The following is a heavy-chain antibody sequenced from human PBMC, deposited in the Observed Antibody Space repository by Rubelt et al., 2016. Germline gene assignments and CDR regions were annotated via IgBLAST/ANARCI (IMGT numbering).Heavy chain of an antibody. Sequence: QVQLVQSGAEVKKPGASVKVSCKASGYTFTSYGISWVRQAPGQGLEWMGWISAYNGNTNYAQKLQGRVTRSTDTSTGPADMELRSLRADDTAVYYCASMYSSSWYRGWFDPWGQGTLVTVSS. CDR2: ISAYNGNT. CDR3: ASMYSSSWYRGWFDP. CDR1: GYTFTSYG. D-gene: IGHD6-13*01. J-gene: IGHJ5*02. V-gene: IGHV1-18*01.